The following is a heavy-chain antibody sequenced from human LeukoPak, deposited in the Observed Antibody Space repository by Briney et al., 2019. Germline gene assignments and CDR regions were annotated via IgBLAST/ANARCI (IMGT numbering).Heavy chain of an antibody. V-gene: IGHV7-4-1*02. CDR2: INTNTGNP. CDR1: GYTFTSYA. D-gene: IGHD6-19*01. J-gene: IGHJ6*03. Sequence: ASVTVSCKASGYTFTSYAMNWVRQAPGQGLEWMGWINTNTGNPTYAQGFTGRFVFSLDTSVSTAYLQISSLKAEDTAVYYCARAPQWLVDNGVYMDVWGKGTTVTVSS. CDR3: ARAPQWLVDNGVYMDV.